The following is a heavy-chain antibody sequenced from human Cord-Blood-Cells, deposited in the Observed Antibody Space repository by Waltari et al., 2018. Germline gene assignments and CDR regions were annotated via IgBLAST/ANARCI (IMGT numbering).Heavy chain of an antibody. D-gene: IGHD2-21*01. CDR2: IYYSGST. J-gene: IGHJ4*02. CDR3: ARDGRGGDWGNFDY. V-gene: IGHV4-31*03. Sequence: QVQLQESGPGLVKPSQTLSLTCTVFGGSISSGGYYWSSIRPHPGKGLEWIGYIYYSGSTYYNPSLKSRVTISVDTSKNQFSLKLSSVTAADTAVYYCARDGRGGDWGNFDYWGQGTLVTVSS. CDR1: GGSISSGGYY.